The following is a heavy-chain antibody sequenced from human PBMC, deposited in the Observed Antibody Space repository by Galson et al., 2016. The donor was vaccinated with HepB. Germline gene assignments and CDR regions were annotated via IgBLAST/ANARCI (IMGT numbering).Heavy chain of an antibody. V-gene: IGHV3-23*01. Sequence: SLRLSCAASGFTLFDYAMTWVRQAPGKGLEWVSSISGSGGSTFYADSVKGRFTISRDNSKNTVYLQMNSLRADDTAVYYCAKGSSLSAAVSIWFDPWGQGTLVTVSS. CDR3: AKGSSLSAAVSIWFDP. CDR2: ISGSGGST. D-gene: IGHD6-13*01. J-gene: IGHJ5*02. CDR1: GFTLFDYA.